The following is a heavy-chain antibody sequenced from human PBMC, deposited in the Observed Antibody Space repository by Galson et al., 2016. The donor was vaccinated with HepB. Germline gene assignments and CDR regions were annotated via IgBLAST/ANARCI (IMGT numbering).Heavy chain of an antibody. V-gene: IGHV4-59*01. J-gene: IGHJ6*03. Sequence: SETLSLTCTVSGGSINSYYWSWIRQPPGKGLEWIAYIYYTGSTNYNPSLKSRVTISVDKSKNQFSLKLNSVTAADTAVYYCARGLNGGSYFNMDVWGKGTPVIVSS. CDR3: ARGLNGGSYFNMDV. CDR2: IYYTGST. D-gene: IGHD1-26*01. CDR1: GGSINSYY.